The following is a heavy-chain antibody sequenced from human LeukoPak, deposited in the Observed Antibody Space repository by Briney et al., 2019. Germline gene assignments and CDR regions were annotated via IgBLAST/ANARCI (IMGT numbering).Heavy chain of an antibody. V-gene: IGHV3-30*18. CDR2: ISYDGSNK. CDR3: AKDLKGYFDWLLYPYGLGYGMDV. J-gene: IGHJ6*04. Sequence: GGSLRLSCAASGFTFSSYGMHWVRQAPGEGLEWVAVISYDGSNKYYADSVKGRFTISRDNSKNTLYLQMNSLRAEDTAVYYCAKDLKGYFDWLLYPYGLGYGMDVWGKGTTVTVSS. D-gene: IGHD3-9*01. CDR1: GFTFSSYG.